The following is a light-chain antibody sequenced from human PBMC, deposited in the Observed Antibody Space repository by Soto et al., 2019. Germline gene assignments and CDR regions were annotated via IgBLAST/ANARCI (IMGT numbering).Light chain of an antibody. J-gene: IGKJ5*01. CDR1: QSVSSSY. CDR3: QQYGSSRIT. Sequence: EIVLTQSPGTLSLSPGERATLSCRASQSVSSSYLAWDQQKPGQAPRLLIYGASSRATGIPDRFSGSGSGTDFTLTISRLEPEDFAVYYCQQYGSSRITFGQGTRLEIK. CDR2: GAS. V-gene: IGKV3-20*01.